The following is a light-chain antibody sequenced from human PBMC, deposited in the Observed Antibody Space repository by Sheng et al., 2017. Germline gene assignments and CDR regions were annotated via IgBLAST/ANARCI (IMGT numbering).Light chain of an antibody. CDR2: YAS. Sequence: EFVLTQSPDFQSVTPKDTVIITCRASQSIGYSLHWYQQKPYQSPKLLIKYASQSMPGVPSRFSGSGSGTYFTLTIYSLQPDDVATYYCQQYHNLLVWSFGQGTNLQIK. CDR1: QSIGYS. V-gene: IGKV6-21*02. J-gene: IGKJ2*03. CDR3: QQYHNLLVWS.